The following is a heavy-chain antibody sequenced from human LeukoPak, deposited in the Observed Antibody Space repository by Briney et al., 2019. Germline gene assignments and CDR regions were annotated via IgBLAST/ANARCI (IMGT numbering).Heavy chain of an antibody. CDR1: GFTFSSYA. Sequence: GGSLRLSCAASGFTFSSYAMSWVRQAPGKGLEWVSAISGSGGSTYYADSVKGRFTISRDNSKNTLYLQMNSLRAEDTAVYHCAKDTPDYDSSGLDYWGQGTLVTVSS. CDR3: AKDTPDYDSSGLDY. D-gene: IGHD3-22*01. V-gene: IGHV3-23*01. J-gene: IGHJ4*02. CDR2: ISGSGGST.